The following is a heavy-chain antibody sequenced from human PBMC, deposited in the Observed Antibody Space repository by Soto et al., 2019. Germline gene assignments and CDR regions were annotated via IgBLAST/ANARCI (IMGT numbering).Heavy chain of an antibody. Sequence: VQLRESGGSLVQPGGSLTLSCAASGFPFSSYAMSWVRQTPEGGLEWVAAISGGGNDRYYADFVQGRFTFSRDNSRNILYLHMNSLRADDTAMYFCARSLFMVAPDSEPFDYWGQGTLVNVSS. J-gene: IGHJ4*02. CDR2: ISGGGNDR. CDR1: GFPFSSYA. D-gene: IGHD3-22*01. V-gene: IGHV3-23*01. CDR3: ARSLFMVAPDSEPFDY.